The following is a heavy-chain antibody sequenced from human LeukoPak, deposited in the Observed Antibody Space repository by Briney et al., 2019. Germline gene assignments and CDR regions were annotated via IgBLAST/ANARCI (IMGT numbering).Heavy chain of an antibody. CDR3: ARADTGDY. D-gene: IGHD5-18*01. CDR1: GYSLTGYY. V-gene: IGHV1-2*06. CDR2: INPNSGGT. Sequence: ASVKVSCKASGYSLTGYYIHWVRQAPGQGLEWMGRINPNSGGTNYAQKFQGRVTMTRDTSVSTAHMELSSLRSDDTAVYYCARADTGDYWGQGTLVTVSS. J-gene: IGHJ4*02.